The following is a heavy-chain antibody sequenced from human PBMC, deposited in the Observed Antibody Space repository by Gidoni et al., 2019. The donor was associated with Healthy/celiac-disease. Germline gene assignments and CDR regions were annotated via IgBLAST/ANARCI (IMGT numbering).Heavy chain of an antibody. Sequence: EVQLLESGGGLVQPGRSLRLSCAASGFTFSSYAMSWVRQAPGKGLEWVSAISGTGGSTYYADSVKGRFTISRDNSKDTLYLQMNGLRAEDTAVYYCAKDLPSSGTDYWGQGTLVTVSS. CDR2: ISGTGGST. V-gene: IGHV3-23*01. J-gene: IGHJ4*02. CDR1: GFTFSSYA. D-gene: IGHD3-22*01. CDR3: AKDLPSSGTDY.